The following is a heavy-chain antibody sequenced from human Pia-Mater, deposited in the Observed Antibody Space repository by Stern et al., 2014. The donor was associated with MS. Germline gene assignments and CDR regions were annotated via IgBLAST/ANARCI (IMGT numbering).Heavy chain of an antibody. CDR2: MNPDSGNI. V-gene: IGHV1-8*01. D-gene: IGHD3-10*01. Sequence: VQLVESGAEVKKPGASVKVSCQASGYTFTSYDVTWVRQAPGQGLEWMGWMNPDSGNIGYAQKFQGRVIMTRSTSISTAYMELTSLRSEDTAVYYCARRRQYYYGSGDYWGQGTLVTVSS. CDR3: ARRRQYYYGSGDY. J-gene: IGHJ4*02. CDR1: GYTFTSYD.